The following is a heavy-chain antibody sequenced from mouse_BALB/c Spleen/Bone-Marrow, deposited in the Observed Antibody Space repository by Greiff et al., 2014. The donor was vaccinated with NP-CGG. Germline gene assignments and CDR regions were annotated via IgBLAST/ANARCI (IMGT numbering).Heavy chain of an antibody. CDR3: TRDNWDY. D-gene: IGHD4-1*01. Sequence: QVQLQQSGAELVRPGASVKLSCKASGYTFTSYWINWVKQRPGQGLEWIGNIFPSETYTNYNQKFKDKATLTVDKSSSTAYMQLSSPTPEDSAVYYCTRDNWDYWGQGTTFTVSS. J-gene: IGHJ2*01. V-gene: IGHV1-69*02. CDR2: IFPSETYT. CDR1: GYTFTSYW.